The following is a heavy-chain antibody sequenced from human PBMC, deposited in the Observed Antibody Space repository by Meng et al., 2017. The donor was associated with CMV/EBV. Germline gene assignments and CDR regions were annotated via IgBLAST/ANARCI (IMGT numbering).Heavy chain of an antibody. Sequence: GESLKISCAASEIAFSSYAMNWVRLPPGKGLEWVSGISGRGDNTHYADSVKGRFTISRDNSRNTLFLQMTSLRAEDTALYYCVKDRGYRTYNGMDVWGQGTTVTASS. D-gene: IGHD3-10*01. CDR2: ISGRGDNT. V-gene: IGHV3-23*01. CDR1: EIAFSSYA. CDR3: VKDRGYRTYNGMDV. J-gene: IGHJ6*02.